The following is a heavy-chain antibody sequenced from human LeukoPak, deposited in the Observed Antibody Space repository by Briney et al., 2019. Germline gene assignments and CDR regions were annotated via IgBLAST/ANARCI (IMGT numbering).Heavy chain of an antibody. CDR3: ARDRFGGMDV. Sequence: GGSLRVSCAASGFTFSSYWMSWVRQAPGKGLEWVANIKEDGSEKYYVDSVKGRFSISRDDAKNSLHLQMNSLRAEDTAVYYCARDRFGGMDVWGKGTSVTVSS. D-gene: IGHD4-23*01. CDR1: GFTFSSYW. V-gene: IGHV3-7*01. J-gene: IGHJ6*04. CDR2: IKEDGSEK.